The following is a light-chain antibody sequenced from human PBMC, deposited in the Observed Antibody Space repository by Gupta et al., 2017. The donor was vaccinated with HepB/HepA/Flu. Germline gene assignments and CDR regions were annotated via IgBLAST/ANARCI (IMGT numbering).Light chain of an antibody. CDR3: QNYNRDTLA. J-gene: IGKJ3*01. CDR2: AAS. CDR1: HDIGTY. V-gene: IGKV1-27*01. Sequence: DIQMTQSPSSLSASVGDRVTITCRASHDIGTYLAWYRQKPGKVTEVLIFAASTLQSGVPSRCSGSGSGTDFSLTSINLQRDDRATYDCQNYNRDTLAVGPRTTVDI.